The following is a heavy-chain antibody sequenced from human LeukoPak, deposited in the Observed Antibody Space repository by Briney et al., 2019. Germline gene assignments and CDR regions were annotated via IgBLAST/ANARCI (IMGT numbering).Heavy chain of an antibody. Sequence: SGTLSLTCSVSGVSISSSYWSWIRQPPGKGLEWIGCISYRGTTKYNPSLKSRVTISVDTSKNQVSLNLSSVTAADTAVYYCARDPGSCSGGSCSFYWYFDLWGRCTLVTVSS. CDR2: ISYRGTT. CDR1: GVSISSSY. CDR3: ARDPGSCSGGSCSFYWYFDL. D-gene: IGHD2-15*01. V-gene: IGHV4-59*01. J-gene: IGHJ2*01.